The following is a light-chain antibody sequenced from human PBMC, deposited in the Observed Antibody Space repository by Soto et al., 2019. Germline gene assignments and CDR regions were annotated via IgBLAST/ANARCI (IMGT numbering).Light chain of an antibody. CDR1: PGPVTTSHY. J-gene: IGLJ2*01. CDR2: DTS. CDR3: LLTYGGARV. V-gene: IGLV7-46*01. Sequence: QTVVTQEPSLTVSPGGTVTFTCGSTPGPVTTSHYSFWFQQKPGQAPRTLIYDTSNKHSWTPARFSGSLLGGKAALTLSGAQPEDEADYYCLLTYGGARVFGGGTQLTVL.